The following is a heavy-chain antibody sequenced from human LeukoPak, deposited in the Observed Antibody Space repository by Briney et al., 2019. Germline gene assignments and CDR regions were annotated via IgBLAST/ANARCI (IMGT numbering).Heavy chain of an antibody. Sequence: SETLSLTCAVYGGSFSGYYWSWIRQPPGKGLEWIGEINHSGSTNYNPSLKSRVTISVDTSKNQFSLKLSSVTAADTAVYYCARLKKLLWFGELILFDYWGQGTLVTVSS. CDR1: GGSFSGYY. J-gene: IGHJ4*02. CDR2: INHSGST. V-gene: IGHV4-34*01. D-gene: IGHD3-10*01. CDR3: ARLKKLLWFGELILFDY.